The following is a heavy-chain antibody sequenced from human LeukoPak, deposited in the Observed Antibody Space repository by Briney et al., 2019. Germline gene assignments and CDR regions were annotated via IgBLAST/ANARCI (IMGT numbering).Heavy chain of an antibody. Sequence: PGRSLRLSCAASGFTFSSYGMHWVRQAPGKGLEWVSYIRSSSSTIYYADSVKGRFTISRDNAKNSLYLQMNSLRAEDTAVYYCATAIAAAGIFDYWGQGTLVTVPS. CDR3: ATAIAAAGIFDY. J-gene: IGHJ4*02. CDR2: IRSSSSTI. CDR1: GFTFSSYG. V-gene: IGHV3-48*01. D-gene: IGHD6-13*01.